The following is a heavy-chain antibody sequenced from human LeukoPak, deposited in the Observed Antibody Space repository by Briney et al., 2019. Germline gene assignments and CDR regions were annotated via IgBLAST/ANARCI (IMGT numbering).Heavy chain of an antibody. V-gene: IGHV4-4*09. CDR2: IYTSGST. CDR1: GGSISSYY. CDR3: ARRAVGYFDY. D-gene: IGHD4-23*01. Sequence: PSETLSLTCTVPGGSISSYYWSWIRQPPGKGLEWIGYIYTSGSTNYNPSLKSRVTISVGTSKNQFPLKLSSVTAADTAVYYCARRAVGYFDYWGQGTLVTVSS. J-gene: IGHJ4*02.